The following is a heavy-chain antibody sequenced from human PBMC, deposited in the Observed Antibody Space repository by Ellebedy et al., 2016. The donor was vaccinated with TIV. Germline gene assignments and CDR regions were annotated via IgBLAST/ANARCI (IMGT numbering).Heavy chain of an antibody. Sequence: GESLKISXKGSGYSFTSYWIGWVRQMPGKGLEWMGIIYPGDSDTRYSPSFQGQVTISADKSISTAYLQWSSLKASDTAMYYCARQSYSSSFPQLTHFDYWGQGTLVTVSS. CDR1: GYSFTSYW. J-gene: IGHJ4*02. V-gene: IGHV5-51*01. D-gene: IGHD6-6*01. CDR2: IYPGDSDT. CDR3: ARQSYSSSFPQLTHFDY.